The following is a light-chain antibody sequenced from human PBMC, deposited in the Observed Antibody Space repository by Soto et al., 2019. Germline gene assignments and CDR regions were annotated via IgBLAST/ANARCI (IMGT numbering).Light chain of an antibody. CDR1: SSDVGGYNY. CDR2: EVS. CDR3: CSYAGKV. V-gene: IGLV2-8*01. Sequence: QYALTQPPSASGSPGQSVTISYTGTSSDVGGYNYVSWYQQHPGKAPKLMIYEVSKRPSGVPDRFSGSKSGNTASLTVSGLQAEDEADYYCCSYAGKVFGGGTKLTVL. J-gene: IGLJ2*01.